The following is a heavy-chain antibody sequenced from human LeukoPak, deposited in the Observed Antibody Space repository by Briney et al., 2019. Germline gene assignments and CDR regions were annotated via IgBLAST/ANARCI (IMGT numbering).Heavy chain of an antibody. J-gene: IGHJ5*02. CDR3: ARDSGYSYGYGLVWFDP. V-gene: IGHV4-4*07. CDR1: GGPICSLY. D-gene: IGHD5-18*01. Sequence: PSETLSLTCTVSGGPICSLYCSWIRQPAGGGLEWIGRIHFSGSTNYNPSLKSRVTMSVDTSKNQFSLKLTSVTAADTAVYYCARDSGYSYGYGLVWFDPWGQGTLVTVSS. CDR2: IHFSGST.